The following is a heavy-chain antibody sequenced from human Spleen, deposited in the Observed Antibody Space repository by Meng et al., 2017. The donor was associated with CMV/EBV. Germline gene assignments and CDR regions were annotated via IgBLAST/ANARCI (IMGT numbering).Heavy chain of an antibody. CDR1: GFTFSSYW. Sequence: GESLKISCAASGFTFSSYWMSWVRQAPGKGLEWVANIKQDGSEKYYVDSVKGRFTISRDNAKNSLYLQMNSLRAEDTAVYYCAREYYDFWSGYYAYFDYWGQGTLVTVSS. CDR2: IKQDGSEK. CDR3: AREYYDFWSGYYAYFDY. D-gene: IGHD3-3*01. J-gene: IGHJ4*02. V-gene: IGHV3-7*01.